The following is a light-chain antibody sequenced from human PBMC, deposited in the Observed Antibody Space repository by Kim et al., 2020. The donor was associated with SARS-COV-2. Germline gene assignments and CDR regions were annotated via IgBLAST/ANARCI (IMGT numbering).Light chain of an antibody. Sequence: ASIGDRVTFTCRASEGIAKSLAWFQQKPGTAPKCLIYGASTLEPGVPSRFSGRRSGTEFTLTINSLQPEDFATYYCQQFNAFPITFGQGTRLEIK. J-gene: IGKJ5*01. CDR2: GAS. CDR1: EGIAKS. CDR3: QQFNAFPIT. V-gene: IGKV1-16*01.